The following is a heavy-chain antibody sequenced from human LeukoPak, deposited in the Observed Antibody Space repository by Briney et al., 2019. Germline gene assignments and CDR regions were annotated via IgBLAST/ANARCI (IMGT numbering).Heavy chain of an antibody. V-gene: IGHV1-18*01. J-gene: IGHJ4*02. Sequence: ASVKVPCKASGYTFTNYGITWVRQAPGQGLEWMGWISAYNGNTNYAQKLQGRVTMTTDTSTSTAYMELRSLRSDDTAVYYCARDWGYYASGSYTDYWGQGTLVTVSS. CDR2: ISAYNGNT. CDR3: ARDWGYYASGSYTDY. D-gene: IGHD3-10*01. CDR1: GYTFTNYG.